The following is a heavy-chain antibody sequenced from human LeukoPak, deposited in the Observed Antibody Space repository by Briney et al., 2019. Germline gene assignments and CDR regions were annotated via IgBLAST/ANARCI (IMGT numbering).Heavy chain of an antibody. V-gene: IGHV3-7*01. J-gene: IGHJ3*02. CDR1: GFPFSTFW. CDR2: INQDGSEK. D-gene: IGHD3-9*01. Sequence: GGSLRLSCAVSGFPFSTFWMSWVRQAPGKGLEWVANINQDGSEKYYVDSVRGRFAISRDNAKNSLYLQMNSLRAEDTAVYYCARDWYDNTDAFDIWGQGTMVTVSS. CDR3: ARDWYDNTDAFDI.